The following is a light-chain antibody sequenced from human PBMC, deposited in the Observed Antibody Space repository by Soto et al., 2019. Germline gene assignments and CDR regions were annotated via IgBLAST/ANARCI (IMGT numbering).Light chain of an antibody. CDR3: QQYNNWPS. J-gene: IGKJ1*01. CDR2: AAS. Sequence: DIQLTQSPSSVSASVGDRVTITCRASQGISSWLAWYQQKSGKAPQLLIYAASTLQSGVPSRFSGSGSGTDFTLTISSLQSEDFAVYYCQQYNNWPSFGQGTKVDIK. V-gene: IGKV1-12*01. CDR1: QGISSW.